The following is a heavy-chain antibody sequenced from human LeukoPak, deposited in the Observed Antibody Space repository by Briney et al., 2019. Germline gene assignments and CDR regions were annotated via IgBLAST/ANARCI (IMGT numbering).Heavy chain of an antibody. CDR2: ISWNGVTI. J-gene: IGHJ5*02. V-gene: IGHV3-9*01. Sequence: GGSLRLSCAASGFTFDDYAMHWVRQAPGKGLEWVSGISWNGVTINYADPVRGRFTISRDNAKNSLYLQMNSLRAEDTALYYCAKDSDIDIVATRSWFDPWGQGTLVTVSS. D-gene: IGHD5-12*01. CDR3: AKDSDIDIVATRSWFDP. CDR1: GFTFDDYA.